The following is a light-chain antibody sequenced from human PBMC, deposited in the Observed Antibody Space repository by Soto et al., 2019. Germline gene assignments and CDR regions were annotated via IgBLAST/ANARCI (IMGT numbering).Light chain of an antibody. CDR1: QSVSSSY. V-gene: IGKV3-20*01. J-gene: IGKJ1*01. Sequence: IVLTQSPGALSLSPGERATLSCRASQSVSSSYLAWYQQKPGQAPRLLIYGASSRATGIPDRFSGSGSGTDFTLTISRLEPEDFATYYCQQYSSLSTFGQGTKVDNK. CDR2: GAS. CDR3: QQYSSLST.